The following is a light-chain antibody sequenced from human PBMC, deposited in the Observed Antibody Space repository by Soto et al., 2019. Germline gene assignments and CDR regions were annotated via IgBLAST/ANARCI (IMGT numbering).Light chain of an antibody. J-gene: IGLJ1*01. V-gene: IGLV2-14*01. Sequence: QAVVTQPASESGSPGQPITISCCGTSSDVGAYNFVSWYQVHPGRAPKLIISEVTVRPSGVSHRLYGSKSGNSASLTTSGLQAEDEADYYCTSYTTTNTPYVFGSGTKVTVI. CDR2: EVT. CDR3: TSYTTTNTPYV. CDR1: SSDVGAYNF.